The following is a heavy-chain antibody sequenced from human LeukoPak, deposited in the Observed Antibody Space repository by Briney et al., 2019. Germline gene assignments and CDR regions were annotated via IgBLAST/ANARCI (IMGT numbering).Heavy chain of an antibody. D-gene: IGHD3-10*01. CDR2: IYYSGST. J-gene: IGHJ3*02. CDR3: ARGLWFGELAFDI. CDR1: GGSISSYY. Sequence: SATLSLTCTVSGGSISSYYWSWIRPPPGKGLEWIGYIYYSGSTNYKPSLKSRVTISVDNSKNNFSLKLSSVTATDTAVYYCARGLWFGELAFDIWGQGTMVTVSS. V-gene: IGHV4-59*01.